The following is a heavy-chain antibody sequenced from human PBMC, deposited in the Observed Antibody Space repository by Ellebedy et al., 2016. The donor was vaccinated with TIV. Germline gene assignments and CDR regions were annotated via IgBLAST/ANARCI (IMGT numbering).Heavy chain of an antibody. Sequence: GESLKISXAASGFTFSSYWMSWVRQAPGKGLEWVANIKQDGSEKYYVDSVKGRFTISRDNAKNSLYLQMNSLRAEDTALYYCAKDMGVLVVTKGFYYWGQGTLVTVSS. CDR1: GFTFSSYW. CDR2: IKQDGSEK. J-gene: IGHJ4*02. D-gene: IGHD3-22*01. CDR3: AKDMGVLVVTKGFYY. V-gene: IGHV3-7*03.